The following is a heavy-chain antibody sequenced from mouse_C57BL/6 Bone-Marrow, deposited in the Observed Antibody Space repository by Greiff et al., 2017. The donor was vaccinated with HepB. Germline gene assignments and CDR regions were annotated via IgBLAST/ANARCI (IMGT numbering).Heavy chain of an antibody. Sequence: EVQLQQSGPELVKPGASVKISCKASGYTFTDYYMNWVKQSHGKSLEWIGDINPNNGGTSYNQKFKGKATLTVDKSSSTAYMELRSLTSEDSAVYYCARGLPREDWGQGTLVTVSA. CDR2: INPNNGGT. D-gene: IGHD2-2*01. V-gene: IGHV1-26*01. J-gene: IGHJ3*01. CDR3: ARGLPRED. CDR1: GYTFTDYY.